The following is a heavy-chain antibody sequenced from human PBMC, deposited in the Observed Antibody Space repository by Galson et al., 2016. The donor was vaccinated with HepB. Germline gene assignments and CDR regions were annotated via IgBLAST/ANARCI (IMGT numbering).Heavy chain of an antibody. CDR1: GGPISGYH. CDR3: AGQWLVPFDL. Sequence: LSLTCTVSGGPISGYHWSWIRQPAGKGLEWIGLIYNSGRTNYNPSLKGRVTMSVDTSKNQLSLNLRSVTAADTAVYYCAGQWLVPFDLWGRGTLVTVSS. V-gene: IGHV4-4*07. J-gene: IGHJ2*01. CDR2: IYNSGRT. D-gene: IGHD6-19*01.